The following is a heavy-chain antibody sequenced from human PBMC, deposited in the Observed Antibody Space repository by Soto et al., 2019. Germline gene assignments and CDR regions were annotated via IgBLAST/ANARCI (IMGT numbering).Heavy chain of an antibody. CDR1: GFTVSSKY. D-gene: IGHD2-15*01. V-gene: IGHV3-66*01. Sequence: EVQLVESGGGLVQPGGSLRLSCAASGFTVSSKYMSWVRQAPGKGLEWVSLIQSGGSTYYAGSVKGRFTISRDNSENTLFLQMISLRVEDPAVYYWTRDDVHCSGGRCYGVPIDVWGKGTTVTVS. CDR3: TRDDVHCSGGRCYGVPIDV. CDR2: IQSGGST. J-gene: IGHJ6*03.